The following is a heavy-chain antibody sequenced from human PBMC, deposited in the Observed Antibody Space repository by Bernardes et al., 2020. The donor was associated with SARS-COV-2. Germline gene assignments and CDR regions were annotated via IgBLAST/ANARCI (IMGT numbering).Heavy chain of an antibody. Sequence: GGSLRLSCAASVFSFSDYGMHWVRQAPGKGLEWAAAISYDGSNKFYADSVKGRFTISRDNSKNTLYLELYSLRAEDTAVYYCAKEYCSSTSCYMGSYYFYYGMDVWGQGTPVTVSS. CDR1: VFSFSDYG. V-gene: IGHV3-30*18. J-gene: IGHJ6*02. D-gene: IGHD2-2*02. CDR3: AKEYCSSTSCYMGSYYFYYGMDV. CDR2: ISYDGSNK.